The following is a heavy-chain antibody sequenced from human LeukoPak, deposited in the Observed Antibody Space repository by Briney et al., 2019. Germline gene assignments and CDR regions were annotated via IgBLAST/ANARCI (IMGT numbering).Heavy chain of an antibody. CDR1: GESFSGYY. CDR3: ARQISRSGRFNYFFDY. CDR2: INHYGST. J-gene: IGHJ4*02. Sequence: PSETLSLTCAVYGESFSGYYWSWIRQSPGKGLEWIGEINHYGSTNYNPSLKSRVTISVDTSKNQFSLTLTSVTAADTAVYYCARQISRSGRFNYFFDYWGQGTLVTVSS. V-gene: IGHV4-34*01. D-gene: IGHD3-10*01.